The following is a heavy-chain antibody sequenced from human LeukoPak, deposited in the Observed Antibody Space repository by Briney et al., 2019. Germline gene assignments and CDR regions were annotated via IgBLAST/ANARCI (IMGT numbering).Heavy chain of an antibody. J-gene: IGHJ4*02. Sequence: GGSLRLSCAVSGFTSDDYAMHWVRQVPGKGLEWVSGINWNSDSIGYADSVKGRSTTSRDNAKNSLYLQMNSLRAEDTAFYYCAINGGGDSGYGNFDYWGQGTLVTVSS. D-gene: IGHD5-12*01. CDR2: INWNSDSI. CDR3: AINGGGDSGYGNFDY. V-gene: IGHV3-9*02. CDR1: GFTSDDYA.